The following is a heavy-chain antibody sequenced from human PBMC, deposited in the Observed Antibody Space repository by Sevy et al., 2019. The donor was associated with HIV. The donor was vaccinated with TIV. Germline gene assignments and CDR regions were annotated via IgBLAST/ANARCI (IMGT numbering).Heavy chain of an antibody. V-gene: IGHV4-38-2*02. D-gene: IGHD6-13*01. J-gene: IGHJ5*02. CDR1: GYSISSGYY. CDR2: IYHSGST. Sequence: SETLSLTCTVSGYSISSGYYWGWIRQPPGKGLEWIGSIYHSGSTYYNPSLKRRVTISVDTSKNQFSLKLSSVTAADTAVYYCARDGIAADFNWFDPWGQGTLVTVSS. CDR3: ARDGIAADFNWFDP.